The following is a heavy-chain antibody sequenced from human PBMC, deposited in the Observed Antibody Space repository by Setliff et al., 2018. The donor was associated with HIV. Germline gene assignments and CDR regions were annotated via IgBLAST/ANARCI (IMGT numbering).Heavy chain of an antibody. J-gene: IGHJ4*02. Sequence: NPSETLSLTCTVSGGPVSTYYWSWIRQPAGKGMEWMGRYYVGGDTNYNPSLRSRVTMSVDTSKNQFSLNLNSVTAAGTAVYYCARDRGIYNTAKGLDYWGQRTLVTVSS. CDR3: ARDRGIYNTAKGLDY. CDR1: GGPVSTYY. V-gene: IGHV4-4*07. CDR2: YYVGGDT. D-gene: IGHD3-10*01.